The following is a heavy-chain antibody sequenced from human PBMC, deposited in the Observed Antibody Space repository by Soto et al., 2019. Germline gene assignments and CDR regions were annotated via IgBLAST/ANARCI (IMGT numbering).Heavy chain of an antibody. CDR3: ARSQGSSTSLEIYYYYYYGMDV. J-gene: IGHJ6*02. Sequence: QVQLVQSGAEVKKPGSSVKVSCKASGGTFSSYAISWVRQAPGQGLAWMGGIIPISDTTNYAQKFQGRVTITADESTSTAYMGLSSLRSEDTAVYYCARSQGSSTSLEIYYYYYYGMDVWGQGTTVTVSS. V-gene: IGHV1-69*01. CDR2: IIPISDTT. D-gene: IGHD2-2*01. CDR1: GGTFSSYA.